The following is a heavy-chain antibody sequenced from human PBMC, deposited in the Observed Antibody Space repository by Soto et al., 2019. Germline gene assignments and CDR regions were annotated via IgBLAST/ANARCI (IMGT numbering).Heavy chain of an antibody. J-gene: IGHJ6*03. CDR2: INHSGST. D-gene: IGHD3-16*02. CDR1: GGSISSYY. V-gene: IGHV4-34*01. CDR3: GRGGISHWPYFYYMGV. Sequence: SETLSLTCTVSGGSISSYYWSWIRQPPGKGLEWIGEINHSGSTNYNPSLKSRVTISVDTSKNQFSLTLSSVTAAATTTYYYGRGGISHWPYFYYMGVWVRGTTVTVPS.